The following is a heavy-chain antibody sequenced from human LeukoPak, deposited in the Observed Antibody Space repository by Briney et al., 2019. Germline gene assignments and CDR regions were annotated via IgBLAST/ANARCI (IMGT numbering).Heavy chain of an antibody. Sequence: GRSLRLSCAASGFTFSSYGMHWVRQAPGKGLEWVAVISYDGSNKYYADSVKGRFTISRDNFKNTLYLQMNSLRAEDTAVYYCAKLGFSGVGELTLFDYWGQGTLVTVSS. CDR1: GFTFSSYG. CDR2: ISYDGSNK. V-gene: IGHV3-30*18. J-gene: IGHJ4*02. CDR3: AKLGFSGVGELTLFDY. D-gene: IGHD3-10*01.